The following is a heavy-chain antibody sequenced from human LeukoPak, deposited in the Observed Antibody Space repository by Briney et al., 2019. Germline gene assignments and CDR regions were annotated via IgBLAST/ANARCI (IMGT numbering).Heavy chain of an antibody. D-gene: IGHD2-2*01. V-gene: IGHV4-34*01. CDR3: ARGRVPAAIRYGMDV. Sequence: PSETLSLTCAVYGGSFSGYYWSWIRQPPGKGLEWIGEINHSGSTNYNPSLKSRVTISVDTSKNQFSLKLSSVTAADTAVYYCARGRVPAAIRYGMDVWGQGTTVTVSS. CDR1: GGSFSGYY. J-gene: IGHJ6*02. CDR2: INHSGST.